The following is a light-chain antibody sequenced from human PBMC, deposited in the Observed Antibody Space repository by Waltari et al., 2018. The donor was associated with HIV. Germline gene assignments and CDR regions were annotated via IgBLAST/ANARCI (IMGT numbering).Light chain of an antibody. CDR1: SSDVGSYNL. CDR2: EVN. J-gene: IGLJ2*01. Sequence: QSALTQPASVSGSFGQSITISCTGTSSDVGSYNLVSWYQHHPGKAPKLIIYEVNKRPSGVSNRFSGSKSGNTASLTVSGLQAEDEADYYCCSYAGSSIPFGGGTKLTGL. CDR3: CSYAGSSIP. V-gene: IGLV2-23*02.